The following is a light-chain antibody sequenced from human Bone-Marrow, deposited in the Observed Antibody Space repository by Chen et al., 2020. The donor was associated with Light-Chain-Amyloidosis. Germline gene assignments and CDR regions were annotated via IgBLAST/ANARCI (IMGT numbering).Light chain of an antibody. CDR1: SGSIPTNY. CDR3: QSYHGGSQGV. V-gene: IGLV6-57*01. CDR2: EDD. Sequence: NFMLTQPHPVSESPGKTVIISCTRSSGSIPTNYVQWYPQLPGSSATPVIYEDDQRPSVVPDRFSGSFDTVSSAASLSISGPTNEEEEDLYCQSYHGGSQGVFGGGTKLTVL. J-gene: IGLJ3*02.